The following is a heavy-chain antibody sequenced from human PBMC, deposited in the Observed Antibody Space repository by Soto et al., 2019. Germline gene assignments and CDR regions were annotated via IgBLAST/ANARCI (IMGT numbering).Heavy chain of an antibody. CDR2: IKQDGSEK. D-gene: IGHD3-22*01. V-gene: IGHV3-7*01. CDR3: ARDLITTITDYFDY. CDR1: GFTFSSYW. J-gene: IGHJ4*02. Sequence: VGSLRLSCAASGFTFSSYWMSWVRQARGKGLEWVANIKQDGSEKYYVDSVKGRFTISRDNAKNSLYLQMNSLRAEDTAVYYCARDLITTITDYFDYWGQGTLVTVSS.